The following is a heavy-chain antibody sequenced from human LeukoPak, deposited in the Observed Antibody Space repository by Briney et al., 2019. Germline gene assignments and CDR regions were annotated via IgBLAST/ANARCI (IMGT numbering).Heavy chain of an antibody. CDR3: ARVRGVIITDYYYYGMDV. Sequence: ASVKVSCKASGYTFTSYGISWVRQAPGQGLEWMGWISAYNGNTNCAQRLQGRVTMTTDTSTSIAYMELRSLRSDDTAVYYCARVRGVIITDYYYYGMDVWGQGTTVTVSS. CDR1: GYTFTSYG. J-gene: IGHJ6*02. CDR2: ISAYNGNT. V-gene: IGHV1-18*01. D-gene: IGHD3-10*01.